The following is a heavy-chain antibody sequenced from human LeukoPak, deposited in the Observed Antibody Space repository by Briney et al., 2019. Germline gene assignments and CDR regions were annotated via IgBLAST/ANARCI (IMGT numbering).Heavy chain of an antibody. J-gene: IGHJ5*02. V-gene: IGHV1-18*01. CDR2: ISAYNGNT. CDR1: GGTFSSYA. CDR3: VRKGIPDNWFDP. Sequence: ASVKVSCKASGGTFSSYAISWVRQAPGQGLEWMGWISAYNGNTNYAQKLQGRVTMTTDTSTSTAYMELRSLRSDDTAVYYCVRKGIPDNWFDPWGQGTLVTVSS. D-gene: IGHD2-21*01.